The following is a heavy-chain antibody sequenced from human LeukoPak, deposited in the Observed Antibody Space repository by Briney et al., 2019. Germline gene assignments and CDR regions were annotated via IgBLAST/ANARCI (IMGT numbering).Heavy chain of an antibody. CDR1: GGTFSSYA. CDR3: ARVMSSPLVGDNPWNYYYYYMDV. V-gene: IGHV1-69*06. Sequence: SVKVSCKASGGTFSSYAISWVRQAPGQGLEWMGGIIPIFGTANYAQKFQGRVTITADKSTSTAYMELSSLRSEDTAVYYCARVMSSPLVGDNPWNYYYYYMDVWGKGTTVTVSS. J-gene: IGHJ6*03. D-gene: IGHD3-10*01. CDR2: IIPIFGTA.